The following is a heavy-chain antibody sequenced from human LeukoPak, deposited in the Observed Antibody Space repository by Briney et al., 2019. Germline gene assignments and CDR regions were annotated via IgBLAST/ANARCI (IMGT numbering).Heavy chain of an antibody. V-gene: IGHV4-59*08. J-gene: IGHJ3*02. CDR3: ATNRVGAYDRPFDI. CDR1: GGSINSHY. CDR2: IHYTGTT. D-gene: IGHD3-16*01. Sequence: SETLSLTCIVSGGSINSHYWSWIRQPPGKGLEWIGDIHYTGTTKYNPSVKSRVTISIDTSKNQFSLELSSVTATDTAVYFCATNRVGAYDRPFDIWGQGTMVTVSS.